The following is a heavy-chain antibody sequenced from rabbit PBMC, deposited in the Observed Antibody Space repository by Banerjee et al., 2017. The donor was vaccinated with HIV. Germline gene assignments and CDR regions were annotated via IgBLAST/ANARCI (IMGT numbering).Heavy chain of an antibody. J-gene: IGHJ2*01. CDR2: IYPDYAST. CDR3: ARGGGGYAGYGHGDDAFDP. V-gene: IGHV1S40*01. Sequence: QSLEESGGDLVKPGASLTLTCTASGFSFSSSYWICWVRQAPGKGLEWIAYIYPDYASTDYASWVNGRFTISKTSSTVDLKMTSLTAADTATYFCARGGGGYAGYGHGDDAFDPWGQGTLVTVS. D-gene: IGHD7-1*01. CDR1: GFSFSSSYW.